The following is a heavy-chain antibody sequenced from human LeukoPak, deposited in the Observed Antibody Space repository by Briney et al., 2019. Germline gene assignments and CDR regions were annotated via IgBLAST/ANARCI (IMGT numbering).Heavy chain of an antibody. CDR3: AKDGGYTLGLDV. D-gene: IGHD5-12*01. J-gene: IGHJ6*02. V-gene: IGHV3-9*01. CDR2: ISWNSGSI. Sequence: GGSLRLSCAASGFTFDDYAMHWVRQAPGKGLEWVSGISWNSGSIGYADSVKGRFTISRDNAKNSLYLQMNSLRAEDTALYYCAKDGGYTLGLDVWGQGTTATVSS. CDR1: GFTFDDYA.